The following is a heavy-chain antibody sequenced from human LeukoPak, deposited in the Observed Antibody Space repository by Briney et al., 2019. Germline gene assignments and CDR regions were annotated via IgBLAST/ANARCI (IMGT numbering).Heavy chain of an antibody. J-gene: IGHJ5*02. CDR1: GYTFTSYA. Sequence: ASVKVSCKASGYTFTSYAMHWVRQAPGQRLEWMGWINAGNGNTKYSQKFQGRVTITRDTSASTAYMELSSLRSEDTAVYYCARDRYYYDSSGHGGNWFDPWGQGTLVTVSS. CDR2: INAGNGNT. D-gene: IGHD3-22*01. CDR3: ARDRYYYDSSGHGGNWFDP. V-gene: IGHV1-3*01.